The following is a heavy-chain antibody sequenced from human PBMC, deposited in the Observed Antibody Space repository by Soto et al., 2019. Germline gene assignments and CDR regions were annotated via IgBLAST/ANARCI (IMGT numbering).Heavy chain of an antibody. J-gene: IGHJ5*02. V-gene: IGHV4-34*01. CDR3: ARGSRPLRNMVRGGNNWFDP. CDR1: GGSFSGYY. CDR2: INHSGST. D-gene: IGHD3-10*01. Sequence: SETLSLTCAVYGGSFSGYYWSWIRQPPGKGLEWIGEINHSGSTNYNPSLKSRVTISVDTSKNQFSLKLSSVTAADTAVYYCARGSRPLRNMVRGGNNWFDPWGQGTLVTVSS.